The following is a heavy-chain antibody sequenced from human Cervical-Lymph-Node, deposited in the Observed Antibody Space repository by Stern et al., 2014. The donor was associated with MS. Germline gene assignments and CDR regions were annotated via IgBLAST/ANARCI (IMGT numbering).Heavy chain of an antibody. Sequence: VQLVESGAEVKKPGSSVKVSCKATGGTSNSHAISWVRQAPGQRLEWMGGIITNYGTTNFPPKFQGRVTITADESTGTIYMELSRLRSDDTAVYYCARDWYSFGSAYYYGLDVWGQGTAITVSS. CDR1: GGTSNSHA. CDR3: ARDWYSFGSAYYYGLDV. CDR2: IITNYGTT. V-gene: IGHV1-69*01. J-gene: IGHJ6*02. D-gene: IGHD3-10*01.